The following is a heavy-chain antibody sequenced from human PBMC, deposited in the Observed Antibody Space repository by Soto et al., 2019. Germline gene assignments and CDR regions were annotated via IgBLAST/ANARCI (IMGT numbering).Heavy chain of an antibody. V-gene: IGHV1-46*01. CDR2: INPSGGST. J-gene: IGHJ4*02. D-gene: IGHD3-9*01. CDR1: GYTFPSHH. CDR3: ARERYDILTGSAPFDY. Sequence: GASVKVSFKATGYTFPSHHMHWARHAPGQGLEWMGIINPSGGSTSYAQKFQGRVTMTRDTSTSTVYMELSSLRSEDTVVYYCARERYDILTGSAPFDYWGQGTLVTVSS.